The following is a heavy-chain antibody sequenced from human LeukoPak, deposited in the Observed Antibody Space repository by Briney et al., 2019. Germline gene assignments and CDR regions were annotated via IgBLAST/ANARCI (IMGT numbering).Heavy chain of an antibody. V-gene: IGHV1-46*01. CDR2: INPSAGST. CDR1: GYTFTSYL. D-gene: IGHD1-26*01. J-gene: IGHJ5*02. CDR3: ARDGVGATKNWFGP. Sequence: ASVKVACKASGYTFTSYLIRWVRQAPGQGLEWMGIINPSAGSTTYAQNFQGRVSMTRDTSTSTVYMELSSLRFEDTAVYYCARDGVGATKNWFGPWGQGTLVTVSS.